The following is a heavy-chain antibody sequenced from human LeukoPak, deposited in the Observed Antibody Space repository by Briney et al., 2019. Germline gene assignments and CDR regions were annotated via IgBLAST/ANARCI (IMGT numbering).Heavy chain of an antibody. CDR1: GYTFTSYD. CDR3: ARAVRWRGYCSSTSCPYYFDY. CDR2: MNPNSGNT. V-gene: IGHV1-8*03. J-gene: IGHJ4*02. Sequence: ASVKVSCKASGYTFTSYDINWVRQATGQGLEWMGWMNPNSGNTGYAQKFQGRVTITRNTSISTAYMELSSLRSEDTAVYYCARAVRWRGYCSSTSCPYYFDYWGQGTLVTVSP. D-gene: IGHD2-2*01.